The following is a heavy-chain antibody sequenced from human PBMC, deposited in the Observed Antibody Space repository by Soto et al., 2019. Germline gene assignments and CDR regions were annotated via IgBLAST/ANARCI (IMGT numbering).Heavy chain of an antibody. CDR2: TYYRSKWYN. CDR1: GDSVSSNRAA. D-gene: IGHD4-4*01. J-gene: IGHJ4*02. V-gene: IGHV6-1*01. CDR3: ARDPPDFHSAFDF. Sequence: PSQTLSLTCAISGDSVSSNRAAWNWIRQSPSRGLECLGRTYYRSKWYNDYALFVKSRISINPDTSKNQFSLHLNSVTPDDTAVYYCARDPPDFHSAFDFWGQGTPVTVS.